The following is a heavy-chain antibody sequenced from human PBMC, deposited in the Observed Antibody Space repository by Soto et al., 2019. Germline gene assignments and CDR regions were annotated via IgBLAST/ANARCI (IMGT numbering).Heavy chain of an antibody. CDR2: INAGNGNT. Sequence: ASVKVSCKASGYTFTSYAMHWVRQAPGQRLEWMGWINAGNGNTKYSQKFQGRVTITRDTSASTAYMELSSLRSEDTALYYCASEYCSSSCLPYGMDVWGQGTTVTVSS. J-gene: IGHJ6*02. CDR3: ASEYCSSSCLPYGMDV. CDR1: GYTFTSYA. V-gene: IGHV1-3*01. D-gene: IGHD2-2*01.